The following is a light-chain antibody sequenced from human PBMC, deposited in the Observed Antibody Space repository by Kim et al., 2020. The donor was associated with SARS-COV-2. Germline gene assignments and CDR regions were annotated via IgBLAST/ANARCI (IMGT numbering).Light chain of an antibody. CDR2: AAS. J-gene: IGKJ1*01. Sequence: ASVGDRVTITCRASQSISSYVNWYQQKPGHVPKLLIYAASSLRIGVPSRFSGSESGTEFTLTINSIQPEDFASYYCQQSHTAPWTFGQGTKVDIK. CDR3: QQSHTAPWT. CDR1: QSISSY. V-gene: IGKV1-39*01.